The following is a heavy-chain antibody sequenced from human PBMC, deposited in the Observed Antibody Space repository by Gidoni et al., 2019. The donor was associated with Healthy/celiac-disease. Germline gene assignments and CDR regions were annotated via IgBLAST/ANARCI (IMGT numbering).Heavy chain of an antibody. CDR2: ISWNRGSI. Sequence: EVQRVESGGGLVQPGRSLRLSCAASGCTCEDYARPGVRPAPGKGLGLVSVISWNRGSIGYAASLKGLFTLSRDNAKTSLYLQMNSLRAEDTSLYYCAKDTIVRGAIDAFDIWGQGTMVTVSS. V-gene: IGHV3-9*01. CDR3: AKDTIVRGAIDAFDI. J-gene: IGHJ3*02. D-gene: IGHD3-10*01. CDR1: GCTCEDYA.